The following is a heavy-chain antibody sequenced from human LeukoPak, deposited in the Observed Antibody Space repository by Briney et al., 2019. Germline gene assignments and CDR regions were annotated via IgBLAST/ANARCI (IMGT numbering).Heavy chain of an antibody. D-gene: IGHD3-9*01. Sequence: GESLKISCKVSGYSFATYWIGWVRQMPGKGLEWMGIIYPDDSDTRYSPSFQGQVTISADKSISTAYLQWSSLKASDTAMYYCARRSYDILGHYIDYWGQGTLVTVSS. CDR3: ARRSYDILGHYIDY. J-gene: IGHJ4*02. CDR2: IYPDDSDT. CDR1: GYSFATYW. V-gene: IGHV5-51*01.